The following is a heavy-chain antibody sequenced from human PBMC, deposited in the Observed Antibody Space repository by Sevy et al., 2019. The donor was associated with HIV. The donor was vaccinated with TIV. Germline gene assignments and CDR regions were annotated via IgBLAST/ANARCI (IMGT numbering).Heavy chain of an antibody. CDR2: IDPSDSYT. Sequence: GESLKISCKGSGYSFTSYWISWVRQMPGKGLEWMGRIDPSDSYTNYSPSFQGHVTISVDKSISTAYLQWSSLKASDTARYYCARYRYSSSPYWGQGTLVTVSS. J-gene: IGHJ4*02. CDR3: ARYRYSSSPY. CDR1: GYSFTSYW. D-gene: IGHD6-6*01. V-gene: IGHV5-10-1*01.